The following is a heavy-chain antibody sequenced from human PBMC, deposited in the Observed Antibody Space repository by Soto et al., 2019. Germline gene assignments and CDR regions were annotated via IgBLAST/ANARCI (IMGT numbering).Heavy chain of an antibody. D-gene: IGHD2-8*02. CDR3: AKATATGGGAFDI. CDR2: ILVDGRT. J-gene: IGHJ3*02. Sequence: HPGGSLRLSCAASGFICSSYDMSWVRQAPGKGLEWVSTILVDGRTFYVDSVKGRFTISRDSSQNTVYLQMNSLTAGDTALYYCAKATATGGGAFDICGQGLMVTVSS. V-gene: IGHV3-23*01. CDR1: GFICSSYD.